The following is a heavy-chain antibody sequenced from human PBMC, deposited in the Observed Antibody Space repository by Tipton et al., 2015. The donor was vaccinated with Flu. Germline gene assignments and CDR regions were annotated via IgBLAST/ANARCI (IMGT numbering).Heavy chain of an antibody. J-gene: IGHJ4*02. D-gene: IGHD3-22*01. Sequence: TLSLTCTVSGGSISSGGYYWSWIRQHPGKGLEWIGYIYYSGSTYYNPSLKSRVTISVDTSKNQFSLKLSSVTAADTAVYYCASNYYDSSGSLDYFYYWGQGTPVTVSS. CDR1: GGSISSGGYY. CDR3: ASNYYDSSGSLDYFYY. V-gene: IGHV4-31*03. CDR2: IYYSGST.